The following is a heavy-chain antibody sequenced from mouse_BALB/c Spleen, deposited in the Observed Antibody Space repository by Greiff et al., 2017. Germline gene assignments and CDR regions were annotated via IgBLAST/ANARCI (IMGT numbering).Heavy chain of an antibody. Sequence: EVKLQESGAELVKPGASVKLSCTASGFNIKDTYMHWVKQRPEQGLEWIGRIDPANGNTKYDPKFQGKATITADTSSNTAYLQLSSLTSEDTAVYYCASLTGSWFAYWGQGTLVTVSA. D-gene: IGHD4-1*01. CDR3: ASLTGSWFAY. CDR2: IDPANGNT. J-gene: IGHJ3*01. CDR1: GFNIKDTY. V-gene: IGHV14-3*02.